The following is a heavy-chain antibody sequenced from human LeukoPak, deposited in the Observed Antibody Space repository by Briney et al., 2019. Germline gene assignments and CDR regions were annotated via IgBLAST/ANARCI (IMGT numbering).Heavy chain of an antibody. CDR2: ISSSGSTI. Sequence: GGSLRLSCAASGFTFSSYEMNWVRQAPGKGLEWVSYISSSGSTIYYADSVKGRFTTSRDNAKNSLYLQMNSLRAEDTAVYYCARVVGATPFFDYWGQGTLVTVSS. J-gene: IGHJ4*02. CDR3: ARVVGATPFFDY. D-gene: IGHD1-26*01. CDR1: GFTFSSYE. V-gene: IGHV3-48*03.